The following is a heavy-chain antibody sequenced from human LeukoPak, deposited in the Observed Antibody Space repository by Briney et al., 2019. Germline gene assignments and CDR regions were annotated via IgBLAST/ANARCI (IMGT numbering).Heavy chain of an antibody. CDR2: INTDGSST. CDR1: GFTFSTFW. Sequence: GGSLRLSCATSGFTFSTFWMHWVRQAPGKGLVWVSRINTDGSSTSYADSVKGRFTISRDNAKNTLYLQMNSLRAEDTAVYYCARERCSGGSCYLFDFWGQGTLVTVSS. D-gene: IGHD2-15*01. CDR3: ARERCSGGSCYLFDF. V-gene: IGHV3-74*01. J-gene: IGHJ4*02.